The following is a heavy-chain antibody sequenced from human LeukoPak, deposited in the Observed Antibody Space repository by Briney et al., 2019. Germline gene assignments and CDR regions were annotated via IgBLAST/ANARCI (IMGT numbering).Heavy chain of an antibody. CDR3: AREDDSSGYSLDAFDI. CDR1: GGSFSGYY. V-gene: IGHV4-34*01. Sequence: SETLSLTCAVYGGSFSGYYWSWIRQPPGKGLEWIGEINHSGSTNYNPSPKSRVTISVDTSKNQFSLKLSSVTAADTAVYYCAREDDSSGYSLDAFDIWGQGTMVTVSS. CDR2: INHSGST. J-gene: IGHJ3*02. D-gene: IGHD3-22*01.